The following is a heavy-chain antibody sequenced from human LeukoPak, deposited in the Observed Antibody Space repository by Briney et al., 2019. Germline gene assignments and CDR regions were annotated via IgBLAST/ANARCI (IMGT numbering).Heavy chain of an antibody. CDR1: GFTFSYYE. J-gene: IGHJ4*02. Sequence: GGSLRLSCAASGFTFSYYEMHWVRQAPGKGLEWVSYISSSGTTIYYADSVKGRFNISRDNAKNSLFLEMNSLRAEDTAVYYCARTPGTSWGWGQGTLVTVSS. CDR2: ISSSGTTI. D-gene: IGHD1-1*01. CDR3: ARTPGTSWG. V-gene: IGHV3-48*03.